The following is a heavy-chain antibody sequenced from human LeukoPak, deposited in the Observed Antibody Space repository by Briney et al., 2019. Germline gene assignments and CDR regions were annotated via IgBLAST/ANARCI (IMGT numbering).Heavy chain of an antibody. V-gene: IGHV4-39*07. J-gene: IGHJ6*02. CDR1: GGSISSSSYY. CDR2: INHSGST. Sequence: SETLSLTCTVSGGSISSSSYYWGWIRQPPGKGLEWIGEINHSGSTNYNPSLKSRVTISVDTSKNQFSLKLSSVTAADTAVYYCARDLGSSHYYYGMDVWGQGTTVTVSS. CDR3: ARDLGSSHYYYGMDV. D-gene: IGHD5-12*01.